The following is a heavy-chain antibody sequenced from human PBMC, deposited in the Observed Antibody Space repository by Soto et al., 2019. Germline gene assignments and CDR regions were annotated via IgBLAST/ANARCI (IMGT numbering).Heavy chain of an antibody. J-gene: IGHJ6*03. CDR1: GFTFSSYG. Sequence: GGSLRLSCAASGFTFSSYGMHWVRQAPGKGLEWVAVISYDGSNKYYADSVKGRFTISRDNSKNTLYLQMNSLRAEDTAVYYCAKSTQVAGNPNYYYYYYMDVWGKGTTVTVSS. CDR2: ISYDGSNK. D-gene: IGHD6-19*01. V-gene: IGHV3-30*18. CDR3: AKSTQVAGNPNYYYYYYMDV.